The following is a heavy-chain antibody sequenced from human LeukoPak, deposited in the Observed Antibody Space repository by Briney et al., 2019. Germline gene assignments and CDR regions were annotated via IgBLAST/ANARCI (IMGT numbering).Heavy chain of an antibody. CDR3: AKARGVLLWFGELCDY. CDR1: GFTFSSYG. V-gene: IGHV3-23*01. CDR2: ISGSGGST. J-gene: IGHJ4*02. D-gene: IGHD3-10*01. Sequence: GGSLRLSCAASGFTFSSYGMSWVRQAPGKGLEWVSAISGSGGSTYYADSVKGRFTISRDNSKDTLYLQMNSLRAEDTAVYYCAKARGVLLWFGELCDYWGQGTLVTVSS.